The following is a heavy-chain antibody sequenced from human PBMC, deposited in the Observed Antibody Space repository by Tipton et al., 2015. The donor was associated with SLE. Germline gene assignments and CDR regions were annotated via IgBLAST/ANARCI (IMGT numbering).Heavy chain of an antibody. V-gene: IGHV3-30*02. CDR1: GFTFSAYG. D-gene: IGHD2-15*01. CDR3: ARSEIYCSGGTCYSGKNWFDP. J-gene: IGHJ5*02. Sequence: SLRLSCATSGFTFSAYGLHWVRQAPGKGLQWVTFIRFDGTKTYYTDSVKGRFTISRDNSKNTLYLQMNSLRAEDTAVYYCARSEIYCSGGTCYSGKNWFDPWGQGTLVTVSS. CDR2: IRFDGTKT.